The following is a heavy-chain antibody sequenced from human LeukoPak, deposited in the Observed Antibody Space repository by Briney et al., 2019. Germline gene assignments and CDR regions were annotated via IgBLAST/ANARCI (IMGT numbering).Heavy chain of an antibody. CDR2: ITTDGSST. V-gene: IGHV3-74*01. CDR3: ARDGRPTVFGVTHAFDI. Sequence: GGSLRLSCTASGFTFSSYWMYWVRQAPGKGLVWVSRITTDGSSTTYADSVKGRFTISRDNAKNTLYLQMNSLRAEDTAMYYCARDGRPTVFGVTHAFDIWGQGTMVTVSS. J-gene: IGHJ3*02. D-gene: IGHD3-3*01. CDR1: GFTFSSYW.